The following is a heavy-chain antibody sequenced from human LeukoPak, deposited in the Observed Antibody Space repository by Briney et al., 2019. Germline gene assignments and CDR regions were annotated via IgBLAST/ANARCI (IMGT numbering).Heavy chain of an antibody. J-gene: IGHJ4*02. CDR2: IDPSDSYT. CDR3: AIGLFSSSWCFDY. CDR1: GYSFTSYW. Sequence: GESLKISCKGSGYSFTSYWISWVRQMPGNGLEWMGRIDPSDSYTNYSPSFQGHVTISADKSISTAYLQWSSLKASDTAIYYCAIGLFSSSWCFDYWGQGTLVPVSS. D-gene: IGHD6-13*01. V-gene: IGHV5-10-1*01.